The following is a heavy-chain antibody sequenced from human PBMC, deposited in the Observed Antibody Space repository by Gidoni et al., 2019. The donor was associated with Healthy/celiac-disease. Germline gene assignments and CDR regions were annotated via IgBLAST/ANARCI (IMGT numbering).Heavy chain of an antibody. CDR1: GFPFSSYG. D-gene: IGHD2-15*01. V-gene: IGHV3-33*01. CDR3: AREEEGVVAATGYFDY. Sequence: QVQLVESGGGVVQPGRSLRLSCAASGFPFSSYGMHWVRQAPGKGLEWVAVIWYDGSNKYYADSVKGRFTISRDNSKNTLYLQMNSLRAEDTAVYYCAREEEGVVAATGYFDYWGQGTLVTVSS. CDR2: IWYDGSNK. J-gene: IGHJ4*02.